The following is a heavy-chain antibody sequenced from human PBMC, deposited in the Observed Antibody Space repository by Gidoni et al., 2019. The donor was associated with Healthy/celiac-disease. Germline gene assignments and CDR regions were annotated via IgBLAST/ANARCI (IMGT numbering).Heavy chain of an antibody. Sequence: QVQLVESGGGVVQPGRSLRLSCAASGFTFISYGMHWVRQAPGKGLEWVAVIWYDGSNKYYADSVKGRFTISRDNSKNTLYLQMNSLRAEDTAVYYCARDSLADGDYGDYYYYGMDVWGQGTTVTVSS. V-gene: IGHV3-33*01. J-gene: IGHJ6*02. CDR3: ARDSLADGDYGDYYYYGMDV. CDR2: IWYDGSNK. D-gene: IGHD4-17*01. CDR1: GFTFISYG.